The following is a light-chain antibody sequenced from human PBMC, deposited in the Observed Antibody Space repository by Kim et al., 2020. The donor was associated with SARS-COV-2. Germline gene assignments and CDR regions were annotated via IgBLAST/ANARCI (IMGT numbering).Light chain of an antibody. CDR1: TGAVTSGHH. Sequence: PGVTLTCTCGSSTGAVTSGHHPYRLQQSPGHSIRPLIYGTSNKRSWTPARFSGSLPGGKAALTLSGAQPEDEAEYYCLLSCTGTRVFGGGTKLTVL. V-gene: IGLV7-46*01. J-gene: IGLJ3*02. CDR3: LLSCTGTRV. CDR2: GTS.